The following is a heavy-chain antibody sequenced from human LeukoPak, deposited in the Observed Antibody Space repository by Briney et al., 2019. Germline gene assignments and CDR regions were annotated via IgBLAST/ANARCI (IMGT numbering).Heavy chain of an antibody. CDR1: GFTFSSYA. Sequence: GGSLRLSCAASGFTFSSYAMSWVRQAPGKGLEWVSAISGSGGSTYYADSVKGRFTISRDNSKNTLYLQMNSLRAEDTAVYYCAKVSLTGYSSGWYRGYFDYWGQGALVTVSS. V-gene: IGHV3-23*01. CDR3: AKVSLTGYSSGWYRGYFDY. CDR2: ISGSGGST. D-gene: IGHD6-19*01. J-gene: IGHJ4*02.